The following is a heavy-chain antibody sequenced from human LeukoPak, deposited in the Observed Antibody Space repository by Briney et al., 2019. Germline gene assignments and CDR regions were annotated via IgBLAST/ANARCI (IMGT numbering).Heavy chain of an antibody. J-gene: IGHJ4*02. Sequence: SETLSLTCAVSGYSISSGYYWGWIRPPPGKGVEWIGNIYHSGSTYYNPSLKSRVTISVDTSKNQFSLKLSSVTAADTAVYYCARRSGSSSYYFDYWGQGTLVTVSS. CDR2: IYHSGST. CDR1: GYSISSGYY. V-gene: IGHV4-38-2*01. CDR3: ARRSGSSSYYFDY. D-gene: IGHD6-6*01.